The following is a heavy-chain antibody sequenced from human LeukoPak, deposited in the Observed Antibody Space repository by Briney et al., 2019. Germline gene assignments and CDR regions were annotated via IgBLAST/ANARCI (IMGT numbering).Heavy chain of an antibody. CDR2: IYYTGNT. D-gene: IGHD2/OR15-2a*01. J-gene: IGHJ3*02. V-gene: IGHV4-59*01. Sequence: SETLSLTCTVSGGSIGGYYWNWIRQSPEKGLECIGYIYYTGNTDYNPSLKSRVTISVDTSKHQFSLKLSSVTAADTAVYYCARDRVPREYYHRSLADAFDIWGQGTLVTVSS. CDR3: ARDRVPREYYHRSLADAFDI. CDR1: GGSIGGYY.